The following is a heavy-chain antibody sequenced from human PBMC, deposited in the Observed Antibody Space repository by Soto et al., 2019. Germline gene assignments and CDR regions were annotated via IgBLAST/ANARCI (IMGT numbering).Heavy chain of an antibody. V-gene: IGHV4-4*01. D-gene: IGHD4-4*01. CDR3: ARGPDYSNYYNNYGLDV. J-gene: IGHJ6*02. Sequence: ATLSLTCVVSGASISSFNWWSWVRQPPGKGLEWVGEFYHTGRTNYNPSLRSRVTISVDRSNTQVSLKLTSVTAADTAVYFCARGPDYSNYYNNYGLDVWGPGTTVIVSS. CDR1: GASISSFNW. CDR2: FYHTGRT.